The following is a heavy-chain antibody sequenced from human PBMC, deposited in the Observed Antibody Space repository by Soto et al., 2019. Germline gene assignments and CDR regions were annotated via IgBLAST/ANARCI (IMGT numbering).Heavy chain of an antibody. V-gene: IGHV3-30-3*01. Sequence: PGGSLRLSCAASGFTFSSYAMHWVRQAPGKGLEWVAVISYDGSNKYYADSVKGRFTISRDNSKNTLYLQMNSLRAEDTAVYYCARDSWFGELLFKPYYYYGMDGWGQGTTVTVSS. J-gene: IGHJ6*02. CDR2: ISYDGSNK. CDR3: ARDSWFGELLFKPYYYYGMDG. CDR1: GFTFSSYA. D-gene: IGHD3-10*01.